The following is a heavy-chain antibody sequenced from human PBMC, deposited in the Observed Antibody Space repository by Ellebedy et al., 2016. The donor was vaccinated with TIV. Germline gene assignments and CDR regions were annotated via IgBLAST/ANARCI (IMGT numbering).Heavy chain of an antibody. Sequence: PGGSLRLSCAASGFTFSSYSMNLVRQAPGKGLEWVSSIRSSSSFIYYADSMKGRFTISRDNAKNSLYLQMNSLRAEDTAVYYCARSPTMDFAFDIWGQGTMVTVSS. D-gene: IGHD5-12*01. CDR3: ARSPTMDFAFDI. CDR2: IRSSSSFI. J-gene: IGHJ3*02. V-gene: IGHV3-21*06. CDR1: GFTFSSYS.